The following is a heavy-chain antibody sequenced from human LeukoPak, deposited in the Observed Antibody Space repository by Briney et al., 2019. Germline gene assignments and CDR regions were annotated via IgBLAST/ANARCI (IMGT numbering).Heavy chain of an antibody. CDR1: GGSISSSSYY. CDR3: ARDRGRFFDI. CDR2: IYYSGST. Sequence: SETLSLTCTVSGGSISSSSYYWGWIRQPPGKGLEWIGSIYYSGSTYYNPSLKSRVTISVDTSKNQFSLKLSSVTAADAAVYYCARDRGRFFDIWGQGTMVTVSS. D-gene: IGHD3-10*01. J-gene: IGHJ3*02. V-gene: IGHV4-39*07.